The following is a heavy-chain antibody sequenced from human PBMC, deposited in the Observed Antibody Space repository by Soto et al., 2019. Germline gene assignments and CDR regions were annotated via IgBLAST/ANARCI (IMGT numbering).Heavy chain of an antibody. CDR1: GYSFTSYW. V-gene: IGHV5-51*01. D-gene: IGHD2-2*01. Sequence: PXESLKISCKGCGYSFTSYWIGWVRQMPGKGLEWMGIIYPGDSDTRYSPSFQGQVTISADKSISTAYLQWSSLKASDTAMYYCARRYCSSTSCYLNAFDTWGQGTMVTVSS. J-gene: IGHJ3*02. CDR3: ARRYCSSTSCYLNAFDT. CDR2: IYPGDSDT.